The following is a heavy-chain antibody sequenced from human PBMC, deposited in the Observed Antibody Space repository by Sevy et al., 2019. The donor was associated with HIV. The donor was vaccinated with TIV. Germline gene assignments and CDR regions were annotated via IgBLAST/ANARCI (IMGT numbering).Heavy chain of an antibody. V-gene: IGHV4-59*01. CDR3: AREVVIGGYGMDD. CDR1: GGSMSSYY. J-gene: IGHJ6*02. Sequence: SETLSLTCTVSGGSMSSYYWSWIRQPPGKGLEWIGYISYSGSTNYNPSLKSRVTISVDTSKNQFSLKLSSVTAADTAVYYCAREVVIGGYGMDDWGQRTTVTVSS. CDR2: ISYSGST. D-gene: IGHD3-22*01.